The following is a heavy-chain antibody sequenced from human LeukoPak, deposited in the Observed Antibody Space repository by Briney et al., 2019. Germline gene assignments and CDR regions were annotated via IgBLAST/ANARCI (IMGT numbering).Heavy chain of an antibody. CDR2: IYHSGSI. Sequence: PSETLSLTCTVSGGSISSGAYYWSWIRQPPGKGLEWIGHIYHSGSIYYNPSLKSRFTISIDRSKNHFSLKLSSMTAADTAVYYCARDSLGATTRYFDYWGQGTLVTVTS. CDR1: GGSISSGAYY. D-gene: IGHD1-26*01. CDR3: ARDSLGATTRYFDY. V-gene: IGHV4-30-2*01. J-gene: IGHJ4*02.